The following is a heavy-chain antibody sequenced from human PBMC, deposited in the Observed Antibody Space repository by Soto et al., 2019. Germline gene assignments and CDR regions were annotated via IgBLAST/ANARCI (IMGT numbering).Heavy chain of an antibody. Sequence: QVQLQESGPGLVEPSESLSLTCTVSGGSLTAYSWNWIRQPVGKGLEWMGRIDTNGKTNHVPPPKGRLTMSIDRFKNQFSLSLKFVTAADTAVYFCAKDESGAADIWGQGTVVTVS. D-gene: IGHD7-27*01. CDR3: AKDESGAADI. CDR2: IDTNGKT. J-gene: IGHJ3*02. CDR1: GGSLTAYS. V-gene: IGHV4-4*07.